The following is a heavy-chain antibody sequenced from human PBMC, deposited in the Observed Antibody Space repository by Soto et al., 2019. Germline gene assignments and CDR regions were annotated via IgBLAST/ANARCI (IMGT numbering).Heavy chain of an antibody. CDR2: VSFDGSNK. CDR3: ARDQTGITTAGGGRIDR. CDR1: GFTFSTHA. V-gene: IGHV3-30-3*01. Sequence: QVQLVESGGGVVQPGRSLRLSGAAFGFTFSTHAMNWVRQAPAKGLECVAIVSFDGSNKYYADSVKGRFTISRDNSKNTLYLQMSGLTPEDTAFYYCARDQTGITTAGGGRIDRWGQGTLVTVSS. D-gene: IGHD6-13*01. J-gene: IGHJ5*02.